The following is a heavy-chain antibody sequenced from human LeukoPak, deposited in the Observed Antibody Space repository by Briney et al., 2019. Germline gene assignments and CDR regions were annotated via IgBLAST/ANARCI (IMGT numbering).Heavy chain of an antibody. CDR1: GYTFTSYA. Sequence: GASVEVSCKASGYTFTSYAMNWVRQAPGQGLEWMGWISAYNGNTNYAQKLQGRVTMTTDTSTSTAYMELRSLRSDDTAVYYCARAVFPSPMNWFDPWGQGTLVTVSS. J-gene: IGHJ5*02. CDR3: ARAVFPSPMNWFDP. D-gene: IGHD2-2*01. V-gene: IGHV1-18*01. CDR2: ISAYNGNT.